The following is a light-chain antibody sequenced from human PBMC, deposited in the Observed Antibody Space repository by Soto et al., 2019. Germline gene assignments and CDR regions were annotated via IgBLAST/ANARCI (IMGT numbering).Light chain of an antibody. V-gene: IGLV2-14*01. CDR2: EVS. J-gene: IGLJ1*01. Sequence: QSALAQPASVSGSPGQSITVSCTGTNSDVGGYNYVSWYQQHPGKAPKLMIYEVSNRPSWVSHRFSASKSGNTASLTISGLQAEDEAYYYCSSYTISTTLVFGTGTKVTVL. CDR3: SSYTISTTLV. CDR1: NSDVGGYNY.